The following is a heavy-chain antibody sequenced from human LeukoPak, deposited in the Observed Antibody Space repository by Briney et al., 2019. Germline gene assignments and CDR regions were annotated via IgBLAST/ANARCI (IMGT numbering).Heavy chain of an antibody. CDR3: ATGAGITGSGNYYFDY. D-gene: IGHD3-10*01. CDR2: MNPNSGNT. J-gene: IGHJ4*02. CDR1: GYTFTSYD. V-gene: IGHV1-8*01. Sequence: ASVKVSCKASGYTFTSYDINWVRQATGQGLEWMGWMNPNSGNTGYAQKFQGRVTMTEDTSTDTAYMELSSLRSEDTAVYYCATGAGITGSGNYYFDYWGQGTLVTVSS.